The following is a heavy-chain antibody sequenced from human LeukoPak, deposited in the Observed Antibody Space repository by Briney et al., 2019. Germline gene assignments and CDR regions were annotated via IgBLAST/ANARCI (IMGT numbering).Heavy chain of an antibody. CDR2: VKKDGSEK. J-gene: IGHJ4*02. D-gene: IGHD2-2*01. V-gene: IGHV3-7*01. CDR3: ARVMGRYCSSNSCYVDY. Sequence: GGSLRLSCAASGFTFSSYWMSWVRQAPGKGLEWVANVKKDGSEKYYVDSVKGRFTISRDNAKKSLYLQMNSLRAEDTAVYYCARVMGRYCSSNSCYVDYWGQGTLVTVSS. CDR1: GFTFSSYW.